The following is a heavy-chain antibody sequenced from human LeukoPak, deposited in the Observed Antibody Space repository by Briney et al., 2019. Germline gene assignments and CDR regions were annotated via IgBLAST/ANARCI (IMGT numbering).Heavy chain of an antibody. V-gene: IGHV1-2*02. D-gene: IGHD5-18*01. J-gene: IGHJ5*02. CDR1: GYTFTGYY. Sequence: ASVKVSCKASGYTFTGYYMHWVRQAPGQGLEWMGWINPNSGGTNYAQKFQGRVTMTRDTSISTAYMELSRLRSDDTAVYYCARGSRGYSPANWFDPWGQGTLVTVSS. CDR3: ARGSRGYSPANWFDP. CDR2: INPNSGGT.